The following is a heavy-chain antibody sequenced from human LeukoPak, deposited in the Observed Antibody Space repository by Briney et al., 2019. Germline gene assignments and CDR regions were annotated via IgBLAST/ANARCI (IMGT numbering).Heavy chain of an antibody. Sequence: PGRSLRLSCAASGFSFRDFSMHWVRQVPGKGLEWVSLISGDGGVTHYADSWRGRFTISRDNDKSSLFLQMNSLRVEDTAFYYCAKGNNSLSYNFDYWGQGTLVTVSS. J-gene: IGHJ4*02. CDR3: AKGNNSLSYNFDY. V-gene: IGHV3-43*02. CDR2: ISGDGGVT. CDR1: GFSFRDFS. D-gene: IGHD2/OR15-2a*01.